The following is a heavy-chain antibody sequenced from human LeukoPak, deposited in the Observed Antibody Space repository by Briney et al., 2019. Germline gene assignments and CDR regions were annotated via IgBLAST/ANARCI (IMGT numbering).Heavy chain of an antibody. J-gene: IGHJ3*02. CDR3: AREVTGIAVAVDAFDI. Sequence: TLSVSCTVSGGSINSGGYYWSWIRQPPGKGMEWIGNIYHSGSTYYNPSLKSRVTISVDRSKNQFSLKLSSVTAADTAVYYCAREVTGIAVAVDAFDIWGQGTMVTVSS. V-gene: IGHV4-30-2*01. CDR2: IYHSGST. D-gene: IGHD6-19*01. CDR1: GGSINSGGYY.